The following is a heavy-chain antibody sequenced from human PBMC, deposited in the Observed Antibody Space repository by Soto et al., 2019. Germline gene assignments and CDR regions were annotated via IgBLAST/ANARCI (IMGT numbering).Heavy chain of an antibody. Sequence: QVQLVQSGAEEKKPGASVKVSCKASGYTFTSYAMHWVRQAPGQRLEWMGWINAGNGNTKYSQKFQGRVTITRDTSASTADMELSSLRSEDTAVDYCAREPSYYGMDVWGQGTTVTVSS. V-gene: IGHV1-3*05. J-gene: IGHJ6*02. CDR3: AREPSYYGMDV. CDR1: GYTFTSYA. CDR2: INAGNGNT.